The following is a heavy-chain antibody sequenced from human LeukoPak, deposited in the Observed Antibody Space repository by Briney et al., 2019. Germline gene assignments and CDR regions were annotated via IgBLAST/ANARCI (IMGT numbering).Heavy chain of an antibody. CDR1: GFTFSSYE. CDR2: ITNSGGTT. Sequence: PGGSLRLSCAASGFTFSSYEMSWVRQAPGKGLEWVSYITNSGGTTYYADSVKGRFTISRDNAKNSLYLQMNSLRADDTAVYYCARQEDHDYGDYYFDYWGQGILVTVSS. D-gene: IGHD4-17*01. J-gene: IGHJ4*02. V-gene: IGHV3-48*03. CDR3: ARQEDHDYGDYYFDY.